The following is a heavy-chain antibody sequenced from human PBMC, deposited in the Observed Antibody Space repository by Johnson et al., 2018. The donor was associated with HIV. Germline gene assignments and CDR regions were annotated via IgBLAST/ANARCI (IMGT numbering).Heavy chain of an antibody. V-gene: IGHV3-23*04. J-gene: IGHJ3*02. Sequence: QLVESGGGLVQPGGSLRLSCAASGFTFSSYAMSWFRQAPGKGLEWVSAISGSGGSTYYADSVKGRFTISRDNSKNTLYLQMNSLRAEDTAVYYCAKDVLRFLEWTINAFDIWGQGTMVTVSS. D-gene: IGHD3-3*01. CDR1: GFTFSSYA. CDR2: ISGSGGST. CDR3: AKDVLRFLEWTINAFDI.